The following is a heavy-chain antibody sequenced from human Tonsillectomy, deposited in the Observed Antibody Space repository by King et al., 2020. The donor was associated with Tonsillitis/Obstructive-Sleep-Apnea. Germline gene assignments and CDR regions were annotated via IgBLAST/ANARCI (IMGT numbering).Heavy chain of an antibody. CDR1: GFTFDDYA. J-gene: IGHJ3*02. Sequence: EVQLVESGGGLVEPGRSLRLSCAASGFTFDDYAMYWVRQVPGKGLEWVSGIRWNSNSIGYADSVRGRFTISRDNAKNSLYLQMNSLRAEDTALYYCAKDLIIAVSGTPGDAFDIWGQGTKVTVSS. CDR2: IRWNSNSI. CDR3: AKDLIIAVSGTPGDAFDI. D-gene: IGHD6-13*01. V-gene: IGHV3-9*01.